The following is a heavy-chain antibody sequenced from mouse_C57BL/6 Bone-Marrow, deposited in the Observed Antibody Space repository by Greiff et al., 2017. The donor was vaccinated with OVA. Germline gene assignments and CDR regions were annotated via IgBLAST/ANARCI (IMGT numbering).Heavy chain of an antibody. CDR1: GYTFTDYE. D-gene: IGHD2-3*01. CDR2: IDPETGGT. CDR3: TREGWLLCLDY. V-gene: IGHV1-15*01. Sequence: QVQLQQSGAELVRPGASVTLSCKASGYTFTDYEMHWVKQTPVHGLEWIGAIDPETGGTAYNQKFKGKAILTADKSSSTAYMELRSLTSEDSAVYYCTREGWLLCLDYWGQGTTLTVSS. J-gene: IGHJ2*01.